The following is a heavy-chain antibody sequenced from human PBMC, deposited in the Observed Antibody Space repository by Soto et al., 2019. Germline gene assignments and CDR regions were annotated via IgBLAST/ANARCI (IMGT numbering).Heavy chain of an antibody. CDR3: ARGESAVASDV. CDR1: GGSFSGYY. V-gene: IGHV4-34*01. Sequence: QVQLQQWGAGLLKPSETLSLTCAVYGGSFSGYYWSWIRQPPGKELEWFGEINHSGSTNYNPSLKSRVTISVDTSKNQFSLKLSSVTAADTAVYYCARGESAVASDVWGQGTTVTVSS. D-gene: IGHD6-19*01. CDR2: INHSGST. J-gene: IGHJ6*02.